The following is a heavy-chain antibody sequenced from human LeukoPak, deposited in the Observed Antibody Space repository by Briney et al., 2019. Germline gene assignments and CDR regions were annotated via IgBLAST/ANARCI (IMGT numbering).Heavy chain of an antibody. D-gene: IGHD2-2*01. CDR3: AKDSRTRSIYYGMDV. V-gene: IGHV3-9*01. J-gene: IGHJ6*02. CDR1: GFMFEDYG. CDR2: ISWNSGSI. Sequence: GGSLRLSCVASGFMFEDYGRHWVRQAPGKGLEWVSGISWNSGSIGYADSVKGRFTISRDNAKNSLYLQMNSLRAEDTALYYCAKDSRTRSIYYGMDVWGQGTTVTVSS.